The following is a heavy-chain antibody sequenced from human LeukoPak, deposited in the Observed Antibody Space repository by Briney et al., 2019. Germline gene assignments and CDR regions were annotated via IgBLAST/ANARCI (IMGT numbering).Heavy chain of an antibody. V-gene: IGHV3-23*01. Sequence: GGSLRLSWAASGFTFSSYAMSWVRQAPGKGLEWVSAISGSGGSTYYADSVKGRFTISRDNSKNTLYLQMNSLRAEDTAVYYCAKVRASSGYTFFDYWGQGTLVTVSS. J-gene: IGHJ4*02. CDR1: GFTFSSYA. CDR3: AKVRASSGYTFFDY. D-gene: IGHD3-22*01. CDR2: ISGSGGST.